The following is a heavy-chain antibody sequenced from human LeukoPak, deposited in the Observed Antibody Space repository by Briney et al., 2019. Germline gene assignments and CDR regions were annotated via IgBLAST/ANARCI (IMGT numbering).Heavy chain of an antibody. CDR1: GFTFSSYS. D-gene: IGHD3-22*01. CDR2: ISSGSDDI. J-gene: IGHJ4*02. Sequence: RGSLRLSCAASGFTFSSYSMNWVRQAPGKGLEGVSSISSGSDDIYCADSLKGRFSISRDNAKNSLYLQMNSLRAEDTAVYYCARDSGSSGSHWGQGTLVTVSS. CDR3: ARDSGSSGSH. V-gene: IGHV3-21*01.